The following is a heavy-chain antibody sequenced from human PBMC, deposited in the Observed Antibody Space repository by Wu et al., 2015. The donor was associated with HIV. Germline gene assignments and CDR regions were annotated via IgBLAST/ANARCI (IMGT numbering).Heavy chain of an antibody. D-gene: IGHD3-22*01. CDR3: ARGLYYSQTGFFDY. Sequence: QIRLLQSGPDLKKPGASVKVSCRTSGYTFWSYGIVWVRQAPGQGLEWMGWISVYSTHYGQKFRGRAIMTFDTSTSISYMELKNVTSDDTALYYCARGLYYSQTGFFDYWGQGTLVTVPS. J-gene: IGHJ4*02. CDR2: ISVYST. V-gene: IGHV1-18*01. CDR1: GYTFWSYG.